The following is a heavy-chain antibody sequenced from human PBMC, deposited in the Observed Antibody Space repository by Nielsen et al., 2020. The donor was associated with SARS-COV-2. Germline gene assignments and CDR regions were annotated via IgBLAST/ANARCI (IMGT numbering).Heavy chain of an antibody. Sequence: ASVKVSCKASGYTFTGYYMHWVRQAPGQGLEWMGWINPNSGGTNYAQKFQGWVTMTRDTSISTAYMELSRLRSDDTAVYYCAGGGSGYGSQGLDYFDYWGQGTLVTVSS. CDR3: AGGGSGYGSQGLDYFDY. CDR2: INPNSGGT. D-gene: IGHD5-12*01. J-gene: IGHJ4*02. CDR1: GYTFTGYY. V-gene: IGHV1-2*04.